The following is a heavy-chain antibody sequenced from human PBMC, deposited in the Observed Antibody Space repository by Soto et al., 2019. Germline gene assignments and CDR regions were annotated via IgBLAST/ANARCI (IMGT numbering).Heavy chain of an antibody. CDR1: GGSITSAGYY. J-gene: IGHJ4*01. CDR3: AGENQRDPLETYIDT. V-gene: IGHV4-31*03. CDR2: IYYSGTT. Sequence: SETLSLTCTVSGGSITSAGYYWTWIRQHPGKGLEWIAFIYYSGTTSYSPSLRSRLTISVDTSKSQFSLKLTSVTAADTPVYSCAGENQRDPLETYIDTRGQGTLVTISS.